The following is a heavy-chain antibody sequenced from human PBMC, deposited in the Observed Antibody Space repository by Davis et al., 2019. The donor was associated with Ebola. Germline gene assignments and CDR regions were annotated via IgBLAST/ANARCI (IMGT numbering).Heavy chain of an antibody. V-gene: IGHV3-48*02. CDR2: ISSSSSTI. Sequence: PGGSLRLSCAASGFTFSSYSMNWVRQAPGKGLEWVSEISSSSSTIYHAHSVKGRFTISRDNAKNSLYLQMNSLRDVDTAVYYCVGEYRYGQYYFDYWGQGTLVTVSS. CDR1: GFTFSSYS. D-gene: IGHD5-18*01. CDR3: VGEYRYGQYYFDY. J-gene: IGHJ4*02.